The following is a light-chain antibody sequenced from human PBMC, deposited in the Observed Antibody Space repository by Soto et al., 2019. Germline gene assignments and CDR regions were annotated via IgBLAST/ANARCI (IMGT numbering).Light chain of an antibody. CDR3: QKRSNWPTT. J-gene: IGKJ4*01. V-gene: IGKV3-11*01. Sequence: EIVLTPAPATLSLSPGERATLSCRASQSVSSYLAWYQQKPGQAPRLLIYDASNRATGIPARFSGSGSGTDFTLTISSLEPEDFAVYYCQKRSNWPTTFGGGTKVDIK. CDR1: QSVSSY. CDR2: DAS.